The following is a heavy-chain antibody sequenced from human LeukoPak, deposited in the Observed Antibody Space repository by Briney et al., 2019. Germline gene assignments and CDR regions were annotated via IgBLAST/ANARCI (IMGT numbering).Heavy chain of an antibody. CDR2: ISYDGSNK. CDR1: GFTFSSYA. V-gene: IGHV3-30-3*01. J-gene: IGHJ4*02. Sequence: GGSLRLSCAASGFTFSSYAMHWVRQAPGKGLEWVAVISYDGSNKYYADSVKGRFTISRDNAKNTLYLQMNSLRAEDTAVYYCARDRSNYGSGSYYKFDYWGQGTLVTVSS. D-gene: IGHD3-10*01. CDR3: ARDRSNYGSGSYYKFDY.